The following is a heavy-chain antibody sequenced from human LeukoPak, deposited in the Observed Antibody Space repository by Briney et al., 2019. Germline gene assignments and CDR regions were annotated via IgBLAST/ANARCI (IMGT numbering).Heavy chain of an antibody. J-gene: IGHJ4*02. CDR1: GFTFSSYG. D-gene: IGHD2-2*01. Sequence: GGSLRLSCAASGFTFSSYGMHRFHQAPGKGLHWVAVNWYDGSDTYYADSVKGGFTICRDYSMNTLYLQTNSLRAEDTAVYYCAREASYCSSTSCLFDYRGQGTLVTVSS. CDR3: AREASYCSSTSCLFDY. V-gene: IGHV3-33*01. CDR2: NWYDGSDT.